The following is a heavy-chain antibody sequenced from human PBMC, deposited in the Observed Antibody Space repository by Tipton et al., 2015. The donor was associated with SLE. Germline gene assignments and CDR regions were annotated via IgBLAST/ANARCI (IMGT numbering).Heavy chain of an antibody. Sequence: SLRLSCAASGFTFSSYAMSWVRQAPGKGLEWVSAISGSGGSTYYADSVKGRFTISRDNSKNTLYLQMNSLRAEDTAVYYCAKGIAAAGLFDYWGQGTLVTVSS. J-gene: IGHJ4*02. CDR3: AKGIAAAGLFDY. CDR2: ISGSGGST. V-gene: IGHV3-23*01. D-gene: IGHD6-13*01. CDR1: GFTFSSYA.